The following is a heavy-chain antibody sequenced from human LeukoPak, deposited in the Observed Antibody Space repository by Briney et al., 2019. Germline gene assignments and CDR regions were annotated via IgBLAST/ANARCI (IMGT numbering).Heavy chain of an antibody. D-gene: IGHD3-10*01. V-gene: IGHV4-59*02. CDR1: GVSVDAYQ. J-gene: IGHJ3*02. CDR3: ARGGEFDVFDI. CDR2: VYYTGYT. Sequence: SETLSLTCAVSGVSVDAYQWNWIRLPPGKGLEWIGYVYYTGYTNYKPSLQGRVAISIDTSNNQFSLKLTSVTPADTATYYCARGGEFDVFDIWGQGRAVTVSS.